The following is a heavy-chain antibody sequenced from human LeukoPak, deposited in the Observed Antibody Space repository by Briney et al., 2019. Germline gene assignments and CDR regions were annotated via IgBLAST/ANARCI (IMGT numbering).Heavy chain of an antibody. J-gene: IGHJ4*02. V-gene: IGHV4-39*07. CDR2: IYYSGST. Sequence: SETLSLTCTVSGGSISSSSYYWGWIRQPPGKGLEWIGSIYYSGSTYYNPSLKSRVTISVDMSKNQFSLKLSSVTAADTAVYYCARDPSAKPFDYWGQGTLVTVSS. CDR3: ARDPSAKPFDY. CDR1: GGSISSSSYY.